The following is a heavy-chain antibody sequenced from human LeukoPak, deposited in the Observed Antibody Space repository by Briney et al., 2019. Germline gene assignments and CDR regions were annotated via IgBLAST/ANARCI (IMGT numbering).Heavy chain of an antibody. V-gene: IGHV1-18*01. CDR2: ISAYNGNT. D-gene: IGHD6-13*01. J-gene: IGHJ4*02. Sequence: ASVKVSCKASGYTFTSYGISWVRQAPGQGLEWMGWISAYNGNTNYAQKLQGRVTMTTDTSTSIAYMELRSLRSDDTAVYYCARMIAAAGSTHDDYWGQGTLVTVSS. CDR1: GYTFTSYG. CDR3: ARMIAAAGSTHDDY.